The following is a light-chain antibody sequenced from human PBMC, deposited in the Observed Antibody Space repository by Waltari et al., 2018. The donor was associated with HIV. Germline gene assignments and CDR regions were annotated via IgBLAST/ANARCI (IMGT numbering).Light chain of an antibody. V-gene: IGLV2-14*01. CDR1: SSDVPGSNY. CDR2: DVS. J-gene: IGLJ3*02. Sequence: HSALTQPASVSGSPGPSITISCTGTSSDVPGSNYVSWHQQHPHTAPKLLVYDVSKRPSGVSKRFSGSKSGNTASLTISGLQAEDEADYYCSSYTSSSTPWVFGGGTKLTVL. CDR3: SSYTSSSTPWV.